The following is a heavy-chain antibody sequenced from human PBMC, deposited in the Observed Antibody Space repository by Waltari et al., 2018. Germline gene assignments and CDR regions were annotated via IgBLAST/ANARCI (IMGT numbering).Heavy chain of an antibody. CDR3: AKDRDNCSGGSCYWGYFDY. J-gene: IGHJ4*02. D-gene: IGHD2-15*01. CDR2: ISGSGGST. CDR1: GFTFSRYA. Sequence: EVQLVESGGGLVQPGGSLRLSCAASGFTFSRYAMSRVRQAPGKGLGWVSAISGSGGSTYYADSVKGRFTISRDKSKNTLYLQMNSLRAEDTAVYYCAKDRDNCSGGSCYWGYFDYWGQGTLVTVSS. V-gene: IGHV3-23*04.